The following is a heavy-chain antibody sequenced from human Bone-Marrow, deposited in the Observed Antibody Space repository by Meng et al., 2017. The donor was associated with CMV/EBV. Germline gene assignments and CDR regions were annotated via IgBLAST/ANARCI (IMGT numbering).Heavy chain of an antibody. CDR3: AASLMGAAGLDY. D-gene: IGHD6-13*01. CDR2: ISWDGGST. V-gene: IGHV3-43*01. Sequence: CADSGFTFDDYTMHWVRQAPGKGLEWVSLISWDGGSTYYADSVKGRFTISRDNSKNSLYLQMNSLRTEDTALYYCAASLMGAAGLDYWGQGTLVTVSS. J-gene: IGHJ4*02. CDR1: GFTFDDYT.